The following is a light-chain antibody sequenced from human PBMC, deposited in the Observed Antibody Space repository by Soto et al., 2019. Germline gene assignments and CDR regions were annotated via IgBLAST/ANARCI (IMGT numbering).Light chain of an antibody. CDR1: QSVSSN. CDR3: QQYNNWPLT. V-gene: IGKV3-15*01. Sequence: ETVLTQSPATLSASPGERATLSCRASQSVSSNLAWYLQKPGQAPRLLIYGPSTRATGIPARFSGSGSGTEFTLTIDSLHSEDFAVYDCQQYNNWPLTFGPGTKVDIK. CDR2: GPS. J-gene: IGKJ3*01.